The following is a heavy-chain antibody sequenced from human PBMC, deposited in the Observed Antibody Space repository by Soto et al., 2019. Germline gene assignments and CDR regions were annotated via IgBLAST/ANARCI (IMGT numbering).Heavy chain of an antibody. CDR1: GFSFSNAW. Sequence: DVQLVESGGGLVKPGGSLRLSCVASGFSFSNAWMNWVRQAPGKGLEWVGRIKLKVDGGSTSYAAPVNGRFTLSRDDSRNTLYLQMNSLKNDDTGVYFCTGGDIAGDFDYWGQGTLVTVSS. CDR3: TGGDIAGDFDY. CDR2: IKLKVDGGST. D-gene: IGHD5-12*01. J-gene: IGHJ4*02. V-gene: IGHV3-15*01.